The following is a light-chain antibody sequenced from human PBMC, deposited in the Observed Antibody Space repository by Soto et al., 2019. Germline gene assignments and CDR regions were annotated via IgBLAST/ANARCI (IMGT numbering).Light chain of an antibody. CDR2: NNL. CDR3: QSLDSRLRVYV. Sequence: QSVLTQPPSGSGAPGQRVTLSCTGSSYNFGAGYEVHWYKQLPGAAPTLVIFNNLNRPSGVPERFSGSKSGTSASLVISGLQAEYEADYYCQSLDSRLRVYVFGSGTKLTVL. J-gene: IGLJ1*01. CDR1: SYNFGAGYE. V-gene: IGLV1-40*01.